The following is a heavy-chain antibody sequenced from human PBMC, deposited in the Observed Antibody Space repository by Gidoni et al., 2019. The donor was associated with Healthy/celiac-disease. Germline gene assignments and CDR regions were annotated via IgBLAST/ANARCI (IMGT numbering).Heavy chain of an antibody. CDR1: GFTFSSYG. J-gene: IGHJ4*02. CDR2: IWYDGSNK. Sequence: QVQLVESGGGVVQPGRSLRLSCAASGFTFSSYGMHWVRQAPGQGLEWVAVIWYDGSNKYYADSVKGRFTISRDNSKNTLYLQMNSLRAEDTAVYYCARDSHRRGQQLGSHWGQGTLVTVSS. D-gene: IGHD6-13*01. V-gene: IGHV3-33*01. CDR3: ARDSHRRGQQLGSH.